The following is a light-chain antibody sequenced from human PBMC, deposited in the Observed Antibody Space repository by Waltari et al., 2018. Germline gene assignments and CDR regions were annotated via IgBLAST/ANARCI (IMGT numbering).Light chain of an antibody. CDR2: QDF. J-gene: IGLJ2*01. Sequence: YDLTQPPSVSVSPGQTATITCYGDNLGEKFVSWYQQRPGQSPFLVIYQDFKRPSGIPERFSGSNAGNTATLTISGAQAMDEADFYCQSWVGKVVFGGGTKLTV. CDR3: QSWVGKVV. CDR1: NLGEKF. V-gene: IGLV3-1*01.